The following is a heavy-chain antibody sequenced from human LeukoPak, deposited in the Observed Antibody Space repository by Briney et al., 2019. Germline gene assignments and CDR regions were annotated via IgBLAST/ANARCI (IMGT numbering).Heavy chain of an antibody. Sequence: PLETLSLTCTVSGGSVSSGSYYWSWIRQPPGKGLEWIGFVYYTGSTTYNPSLKSRVTKSVDTSKNQFSLQLSSVTAADTAVYYCARMYSGYFDYWGQGSLVTVSS. D-gene: IGHD1-26*01. J-gene: IGHJ4*02. CDR1: GGSVSSGSYY. V-gene: IGHV4-61*01. CDR2: VYYTGST. CDR3: ARMYSGYFDY.